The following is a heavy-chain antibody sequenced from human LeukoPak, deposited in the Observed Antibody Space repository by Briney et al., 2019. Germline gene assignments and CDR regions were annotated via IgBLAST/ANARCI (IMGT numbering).Heavy chain of an antibody. J-gene: IGHJ4*02. CDR3: ARGPDGYRQGHHFDY. D-gene: IGHD5-18*01. CDR1: GFTVSSNY. Sequence: GGSLRLSCAAPGFTVSSNYISWVRQAPGKGLEWVSVIYSGGITYDADSVKGRFTISRDNSKNTLYLQMNSLKAEDTAVYYCARGPDGYRQGHHFDYWGQGTLVTVSS. CDR2: IYSGGIT. V-gene: IGHV3-66*01.